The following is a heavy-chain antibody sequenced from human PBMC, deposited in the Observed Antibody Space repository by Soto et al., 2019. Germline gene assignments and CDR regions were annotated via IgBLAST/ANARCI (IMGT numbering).Heavy chain of an antibody. V-gene: IGHV1-3*01. D-gene: IGHD6-25*01. CDR1: GYALISYA. CDR3: ARDIGAGDS. J-gene: IGHJ4*02. CDR2: INAGNGNT. Sequence: ASVKVSCTDSGYALISYAMHWVRQAPGQRLEWMGWINAGNGNTKYSQKFQGRVTITRDTSASTAYMELSSLRSEDTAVYYCARDIGAGDSGGQGTLVTVSS.